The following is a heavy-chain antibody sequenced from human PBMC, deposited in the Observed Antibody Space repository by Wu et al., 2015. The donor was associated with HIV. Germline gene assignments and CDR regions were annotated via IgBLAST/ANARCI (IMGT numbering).Heavy chain of an antibody. D-gene: IGHD3-22*01. V-gene: IGHV1-8*01. Sequence: QVQLVQSGAEVKKPGSSVKVSCKASGYTFTSYDINWVRQATGQGLEWMGWMNPNSGNTGYAQKFQGRVTMTRNTSISTAYMELSSLRSEDTAVYYCARDPSRPDSSGPEGVDYWGQGTLVTVSS. CDR3: ARDPSRPDSSGPEGVDY. CDR2: MNPNSGNT. J-gene: IGHJ4*02. CDR1: GYTFTSYD.